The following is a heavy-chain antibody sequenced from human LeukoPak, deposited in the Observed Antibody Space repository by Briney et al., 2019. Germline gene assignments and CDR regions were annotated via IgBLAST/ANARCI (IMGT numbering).Heavy chain of an antibody. V-gene: IGHV4-34*01. D-gene: IGHD3-16*02. Sequence: SETLSLTCAVSGGSFSGYYWSWVRQPPGKGLEWIGEINHSGSTYYNPSLKSRVTISVDTSKNQFSLKLSSVTAADTAVYYCAGSFGGVIAHFDYWGQGTQVTVSS. CDR2: INHSGST. CDR1: GGSFSGYY. J-gene: IGHJ4*02. CDR3: AGSFGGVIAHFDY.